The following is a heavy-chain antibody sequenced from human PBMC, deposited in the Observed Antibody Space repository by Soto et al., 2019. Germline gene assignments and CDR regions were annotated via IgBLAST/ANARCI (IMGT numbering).Heavy chain of an antibody. D-gene: IGHD3-9*01. CDR2: ISYDGSNK. CDR3: AKDLLYFDWSLMGY. J-gene: IGHJ4*02. CDR1: GFTFSSYG. V-gene: IGHV3-30*18. Sequence: PGGSLRLSCAASGFTFSSYGMHWVRQAPGKGLEWVAVISYDGSNKYYADSVKGRFTISRDNSKNTLYLQMNSLRAEDTAVYYCAKDLLYFDWSLMGYWGQGTLVTVSS.